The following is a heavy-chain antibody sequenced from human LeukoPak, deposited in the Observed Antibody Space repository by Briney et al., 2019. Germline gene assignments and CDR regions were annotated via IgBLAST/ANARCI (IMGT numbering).Heavy chain of an antibody. V-gene: IGHV5-51*01. CDR2: IYAGDSDT. Sequence: GESLKISWQGSGYRFTSYWIVWVRQMPGTGLEWVGVIYAGDSDTRYSPSFQGQVTISADKSIITAYPQWSSLKASDTAMYYCARHAPGYSSSEFDYWGQGTLVTVSS. J-gene: IGHJ4*02. D-gene: IGHD6-13*01. CDR1: GYRFTSYW. CDR3: ARHAPGYSSSEFDY.